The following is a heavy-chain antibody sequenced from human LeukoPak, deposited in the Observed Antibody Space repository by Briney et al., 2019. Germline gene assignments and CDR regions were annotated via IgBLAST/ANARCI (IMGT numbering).Heavy chain of an antibody. D-gene: IGHD3-9*01. CDR1: GFTFSSYA. V-gene: IGHV3-21*01. Sequence: PGGSLRLSCAASGFTFSSYALSGVRQAPGKGLEWVSSICISSNKIYYADSVKGRFIISRDSAKNSVYLQMNSLRAEDTAVYYCARDRGYVDHPSWFDPWGQXTQXXVSS. CDR3: ARDRGYVDHPSWFDP. CDR2: ICISSNKI. J-gene: IGHJ5*02.